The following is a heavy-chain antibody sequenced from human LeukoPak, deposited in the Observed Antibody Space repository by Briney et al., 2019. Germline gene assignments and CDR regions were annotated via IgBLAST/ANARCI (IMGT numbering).Heavy chain of an antibody. D-gene: IGHD3-16*01. J-gene: IGHJ4*02. CDR1: GYTFIDYY. Sequence: GASVKVSCKTSGYTFIDYYIHWIRQAPGQGLEWMGRINPTTGGTDFAQKFQGKVSMTRDTSISTAYMELSRLGSDDTAVYYCATLGEDSTDTPFDYWGQGTLVTVSS. CDR2: INPTTGGT. V-gene: IGHV1-2*06. CDR3: ATLGEDSTDTPFDY.